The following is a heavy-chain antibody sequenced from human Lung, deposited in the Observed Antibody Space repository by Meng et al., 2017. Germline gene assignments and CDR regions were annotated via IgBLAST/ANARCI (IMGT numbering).Heavy chain of an antibody. CDR2: IKSKTDGETA. V-gene: IGHV3-15*01. CDR1: VFTFSNAW. CDR3: QWLSTHPPDQ. J-gene: IGHJ4*01. D-gene: IGHD3-22*01. Sequence: HLVWSGWDLVGSGGSRRLSCAASVFTFSNAWMSWVRQAPGKGLEWVGRIKSKTDGETADYAAPVKGRFTISRDDSQNTLYLQMNSLKTEDTAVYYCQWLSTHPPDQWGQGTLVTVSS.